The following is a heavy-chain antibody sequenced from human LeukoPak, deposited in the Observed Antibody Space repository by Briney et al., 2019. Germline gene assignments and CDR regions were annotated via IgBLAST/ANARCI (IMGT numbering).Heavy chain of an antibody. D-gene: IGHD3-10*01. J-gene: IGHJ4*01. CDR3: ARDRRPKNFGSGSYDL. V-gene: IGHV3-30*04. CDR1: EFTFSNHA. Sequence: GTSLRLSCAASEFTFSNHAIHWVRQTPGKGLEWVSLISYGSHSKYNADSVKGRFTISRDDARSTVFLQMNSLTVDDTAVYYCARDRRPKNFGSGSYDLWGQGTLVTVSS. CDR2: ISYGSHSK.